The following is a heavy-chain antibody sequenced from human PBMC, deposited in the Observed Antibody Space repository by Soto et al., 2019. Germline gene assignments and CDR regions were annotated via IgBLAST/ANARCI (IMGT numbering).Heavy chain of an antibody. D-gene: IGHD2-15*01. Sequence: QVQLVQSGAEVKKPGSSVKVSCKASGGTFSSYAISWVRQAPGQGLEWMGGIIPIFGTANYAQKFQGRVTITADKSTSTAYMELSSLRSEDTAVYYCAREGYCSGGRWFNYFDYWGQGALVTVSS. V-gene: IGHV1-69*06. CDR1: GGTFSSYA. J-gene: IGHJ4*02. CDR2: IIPIFGTA. CDR3: AREGYCSGGRWFNYFDY.